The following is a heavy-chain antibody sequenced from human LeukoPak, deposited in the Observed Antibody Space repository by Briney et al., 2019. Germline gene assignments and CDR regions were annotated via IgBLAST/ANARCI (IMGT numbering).Heavy chain of an antibody. D-gene: IGHD2/OR15-2a*01. Sequence: LGESLKISCKGSGYTFTIYWIGWVRQMPGKGLEWMGIVYPGDSDTRYSPSFQGQVTISADKSITTAYLQWSSLKASDTAMYYCARVMTTLTGFDFWGQGTLVTVSS. CDR3: ARVMTTLTGFDF. CDR1: GYTFTIYW. V-gene: IGHV5-51*01. J-gene: IGHJ4*02. CDR2: VYPGDSDT.